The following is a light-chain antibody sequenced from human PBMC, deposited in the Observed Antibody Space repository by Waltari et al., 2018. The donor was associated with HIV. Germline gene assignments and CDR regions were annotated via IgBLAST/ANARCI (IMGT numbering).Light chain of an antibody. CDR3: QKYNSAPLT. J-gene: IGKJ4*01. V-gene: IGKV1-27*01. CDR1: QDINNF. CDR2: LAS. Sequence: DIQMTQSPSYLSASVGDSVTITCRASQDINNFLAWYQQKPGKPPTLLVYLASTLQSGVPSRFSGSGSGTHFTLTISSLQSEDVGIYYCQKYNSAPLTFGGGTKVEIK.